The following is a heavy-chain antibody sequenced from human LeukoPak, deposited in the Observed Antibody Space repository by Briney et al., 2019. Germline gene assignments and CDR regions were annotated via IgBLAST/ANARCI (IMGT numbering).Heavy chain of an antibody. CDR2: IYYSGST. CDR1: GGSISGSPDY. V-gene: IGHV4-39*07. CDR3: ARAPRYSGYDLGLDY. Sequence: SETLSLTCSVSGGSISGSPDYWGWIRQPPGKGLEWIGSIYYSGSTYYNPSLKSRVTISVDTSKNQFSLRLSSVTAADTAVYYCARAPRYSGYDLGLDYWGQGTLVTVSS. J-gene: IGHJ4*02. D-gene: IGHD5-12*01.